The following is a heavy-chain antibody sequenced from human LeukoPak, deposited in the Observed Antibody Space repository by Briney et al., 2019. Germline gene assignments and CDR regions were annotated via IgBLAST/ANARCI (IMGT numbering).Heavy chain of an antibody. Sequence: GRSLRLSCAASQFTFSNHGMHWVRQAPGKGLESVAVIWYDGSNKYYADSVKGRFTISRDNSQNTLYLQMNSLRAEDTAVYYCARDRGVSYFDYWGQGTQVTVSS. V-gene: IGHV3-33*01. CDR3: ARDRGVSYFDY. CDR1: QFTFSNHG. CDR2: IWYDGSNK. J-gene: IGHJ4*02. D-gene: IGHD3-10*01.